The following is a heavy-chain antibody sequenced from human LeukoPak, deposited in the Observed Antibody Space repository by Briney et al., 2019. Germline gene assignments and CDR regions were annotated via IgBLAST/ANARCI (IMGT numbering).Heavy chain of an antibody. Sequence: GGSLSLSCAASGFTFSNYWMSWVRQAPGKGLEWVSSITSTSSYLYYADSVKGRFTISRDNAKNSLYLQMNSLRAEDTAVYYCARDPGAAAGMGWGQGTLVTVSS. CDR1: GFTFSNYW. CDR3: ARDPGAAAGMG. J-gene: IGHJ4*02. D-gene: IGHD6-13*01. V-gene: IGHV3-21*01. CDR2: ITSTSSYL.